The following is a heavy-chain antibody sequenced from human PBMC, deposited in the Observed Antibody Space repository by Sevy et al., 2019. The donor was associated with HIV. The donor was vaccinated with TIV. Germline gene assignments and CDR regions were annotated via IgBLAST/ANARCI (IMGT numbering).Heavy chain of an antibody. V-gene: IGHV3-30-3*01. D-gene: IGHD6-13*01. J-gene: IGHJ6*03. CDR2: ISYEGSNK. CDR3: PREGRGIAAAGKYYYYYYMDV. CDR1: GFTFSSYA. Sequence: GGCLRLSCAASGFTFSSYAMHWVRQAPGKGLEWVAVISYEGSNKYYADSVKGRFTVSRDNSKNTLYLQMNSLRAEDTAVYYCPREGRGIAAAGKYYYYYYMDVWGKGTTVTVSS.